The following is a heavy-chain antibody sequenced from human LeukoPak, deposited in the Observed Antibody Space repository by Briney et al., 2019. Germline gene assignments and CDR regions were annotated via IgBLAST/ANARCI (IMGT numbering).Heavy chain of an antibody. V-gene: IGHV1-3*01. CDR2: INAHNGDT. D-gene: IGHD2-21*02. Sequence: GASVKVSCTASGYTFTSYAMHWVRQAPGQRLEWMGWINAHNGDTKYSQKFQGRVAITRDTSASIVYMELSTLRFGDTAVYYCARGSTSDWPLEYWGRGILVTVSS. CDR1: GYTFTSYA. CDR3: ARGSTSDWPLEY. J-gene: IGHJ4*02.